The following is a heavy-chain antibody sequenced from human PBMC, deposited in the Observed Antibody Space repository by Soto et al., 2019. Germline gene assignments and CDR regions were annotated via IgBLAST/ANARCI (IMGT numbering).Heavy chain of an antibody. CDR3: AREVGSRIDY. D-gene: IGHD6-13*01. CDR2: IIPIFGTA. J-gene: IGHJ4*02. CDR1: GGTFSSYA. V-gene: IGHV1-69*05. Sequence: SVKVSCKASGGTFSSYAISWVRQAPGQGLEWMGEIIPIFGTANYAQKFQGRVTMTRNTSISTAYMELSSLRSEDTAMYYCAREVGSRIDYWGQGTLVTVSS.